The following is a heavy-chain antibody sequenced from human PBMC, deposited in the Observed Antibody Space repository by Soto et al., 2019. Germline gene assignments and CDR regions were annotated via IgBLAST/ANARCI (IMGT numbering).Heavy chain of an antibody. CDR2: INAGNGST. D-gene: IGHD3-22*01. Sequence: ASVKVSCKASGYTFTSYAMHWVRQAPGQRLEWMGWINAGNGSTKYSQKFQGRVTITRDTSASTAYMELSSLRSEDTAVYYCARDQVDGYYALNYYYYGMDVWGQGTTVTVSS. J-gene: IGHJ6*02. CDR3: ARDQVDGYYALNYYYYGMDV. CDR1: GYTFTSYA. V-gene: IGHV1-3*01.